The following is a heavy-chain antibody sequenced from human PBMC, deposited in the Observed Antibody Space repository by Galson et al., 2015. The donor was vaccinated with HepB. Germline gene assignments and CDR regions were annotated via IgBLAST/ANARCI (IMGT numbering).Heavy chain of an antibody. D-gene: IGHD2-2*01. V-gene: IGHV1-2*04. CDR2: INPNSGGT. J-gene: IGHJ2*01. CDR3: ARDRGYCSSTSCYGTEYFDL. Sequence: SVKVSCKASGHTFTGYYMHWVRQTPGQGLEWMGWINPNSGGTNYAQKFQGWVTMTRDTSISTAYMELSRLRSDDTAVYYCARDRGYCSSTSCYGTEYFDLWGRGTLVTVSS. CDR1: GHTFTGYY.